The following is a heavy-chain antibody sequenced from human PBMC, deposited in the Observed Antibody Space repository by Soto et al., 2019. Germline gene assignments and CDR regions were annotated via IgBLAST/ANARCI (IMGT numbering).Heavy chain of an antibody. CDR2: INPSGST. J-gene: IGHJ6*02. Sequence: QVQLVQSGAEVKKPGASVKVSCRASGYTFTNYYIHWVRQAPGQGLELLGIINPSGSTTYAQKFQGRVTLTRDTSTSTVYMKLSRLISEDAAVYYFAREAGVAIFGVVSYYGMDVWGQGTTVTVAS. D-gene: IGHD3-3*02. CDR1: GYTFTNYY. CDR3: AREAGVAIFGVVSYYGMDV. V-gene: IGHV1-46*01.